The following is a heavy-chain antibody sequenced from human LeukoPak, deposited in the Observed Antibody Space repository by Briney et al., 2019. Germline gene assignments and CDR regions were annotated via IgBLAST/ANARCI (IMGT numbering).Heavy chain of an antibody. CDR2: ISWNSGSI. CDR1: GFTFDDYA. J-gene: IGHJ4*02. D-gene: IGHD1-26*01. Sequence: SLLLSCAASGFTFDDYAMHWVRQAPGKGLEWVSGISWNSGSIGYADSVKGRFTISRDNAKNSLYLQMNSLRAEDMALYYCAKEEWELTRKGRMGGYFDYWGQGTLVTVSS. CDR3: AKEEWELTRKGRMGGYFDY. V-gene: IGHV3-9*03.